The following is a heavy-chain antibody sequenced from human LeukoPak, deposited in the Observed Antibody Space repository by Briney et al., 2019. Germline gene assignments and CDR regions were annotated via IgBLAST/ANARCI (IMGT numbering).Heavy chain of an antibody. V-gene: IGHV3-74*01. CDR1: KFTFSSYW. CDR2: INSDGSST. J-gene: IGHJ4*02. Sequence: GGSLRLSCAASKFTFSSYWMHWVRQAPGKGLVWVSRINSDGSSTGYADSVKGRFTISRDNTKNTLYLQMNSLRAEDTALYYCARDPGEDSRGYWGQGTLVTVSS. CDR3: ARDPGEDSRGY. D-gene: IGHD6-13*01.